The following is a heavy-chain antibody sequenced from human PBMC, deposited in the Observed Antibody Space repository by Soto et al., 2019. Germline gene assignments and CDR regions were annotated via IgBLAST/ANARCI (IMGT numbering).Heavy chain of an antibody. CDR1: GFTFSSYG. J-gene: IGHJ5*02. CDR2: ISYDGSNK. Sequence: QVQLVESGGGVVQPGRSLRLSCAASGFTFSSYGMHWVRQAPGKGLEWVAVISYDGSNKYYADSVKGRFTISRDNSKNTLYQRMSSLGAEVRSGDYCANDRGGVLSFVAPSEPWGQGTLVTVSS. CDR3: ANDRGGVLSFVAPSEP. V-gene: IGHV3-30*18. D-gene: IGHD2-8*02.